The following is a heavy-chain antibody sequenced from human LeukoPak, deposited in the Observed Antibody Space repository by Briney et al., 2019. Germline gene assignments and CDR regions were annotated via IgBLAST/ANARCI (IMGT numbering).Heavy chain of an antibody. Sequence: GGSLRLSCAASGFTSSSYAMSWVREAPGERLEWVSAISGSGGSTYYADSVKGRFTISRDNSKNTLYLQMNSLRAEDTAVYYCAKVVGATWYYFDYWGQGTLVTVSS. V-gene: IGHV3-23*01. CDR1: GFTSSSYA. CDR2: ISGSGGST. J-gene: IGHJ4*02. D-gene: IGHD1-26*01. CDR3: AKVVGATWYYFDY.